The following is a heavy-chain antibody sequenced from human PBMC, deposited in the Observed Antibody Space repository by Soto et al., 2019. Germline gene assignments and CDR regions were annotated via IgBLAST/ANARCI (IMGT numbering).Heavy chain of an antibody. CDR1: GYTFTSYG. V-gene: IGHV1-18*01. D-gene: IGHD3-3*01. Sequence: GASVKVSCKASGYTFTSYGISWVRQAPGQGLEWMGWISAYNGNTNYAQKLQGRVTMTTDTSTSTAYMELRSLRSDDTAVYYCARGFRQLESGYRAPIPFDYWGQGTLVTVSS. J-gene: IGHJ4*02. CDR3: ARGFRQLESGYRAPIPFDY. CDR2: ISAYNGNT.